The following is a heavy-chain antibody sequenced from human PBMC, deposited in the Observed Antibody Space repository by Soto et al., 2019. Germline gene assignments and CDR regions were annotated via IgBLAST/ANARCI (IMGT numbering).Heavy chain of an antibody. CDR3: ARQGLGYSYGYRVYYYYGMDV. J-gene: IGHJ6*02. CDR2: IYHSGVT. Sequence: SETLSLTCAVSGGSISSGGYSWTWIRQPPGKGLEWIGYIYHSGVTYYNPSLKSRVTISVDMSKNQFSLKLSSVTAADTAVYYCARQGLGYSYGYRVYYYYGMDVWGQGTTVTVSS. CDR1: GGSISSGGYS. V-gene: IGHV4-30-2*01. D-gene: IGHD5-18*01.